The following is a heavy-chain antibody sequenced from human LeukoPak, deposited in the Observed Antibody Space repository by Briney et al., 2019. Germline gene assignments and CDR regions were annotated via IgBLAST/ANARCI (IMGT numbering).Heavy chain of an antibody. CDR3: ARDNNGMDV. CDR2: IYYSGST. V-gene: IGHV4-61*01. Sequence: SETLSLTCTVSGGSISSSSYYWGWIRQPPGKGLEWIGYIYYSGSTNYNPSLKSRVTISVDTSKNQFSLKLSSVTAAGTAVYYCARDNNGMDVWGQGTTVTVSS. J-gene: IGHJ6*02. CDR1: GGSISSSSYY.